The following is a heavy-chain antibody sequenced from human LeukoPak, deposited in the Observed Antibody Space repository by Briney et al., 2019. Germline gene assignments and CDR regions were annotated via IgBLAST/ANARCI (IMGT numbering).Heavy chain of an antibody. CDR1: GFTFISYA. CDR2: ITGSGGST. Sequence: PGGSLRLSCAASGFTFISYAMSWVRQAPGKGLEWVSSITGSGGSTYYADSVKGRFTISRDNAKNSLYLQMNSLETEDMGLYYCARRSNWDHRFDSWGQGTLVTVSS. CDR3: ARRSNWDHRFDS. D-gene: IGHD4-11*01. V-gene: IGHV3-23*01. J-gene: IGHJ4*02.